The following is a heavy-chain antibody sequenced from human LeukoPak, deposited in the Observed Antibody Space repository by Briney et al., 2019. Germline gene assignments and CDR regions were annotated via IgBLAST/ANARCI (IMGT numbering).Heavy chain of an antibody. Sequence: GASVKVSCKASGYTFTSYYMHWVRQAPGQGLEWMGIINPSGGSTSYAQKFQGRVTMTRDTSTSTVYMELSSLRSEDTAVYYCARDRRDLVGATAGDAFDIWGQWTMVTVSS. D-gene: IGHD1-26*01. V-gene: IGHV1-46*01. CDR2: INPSGGST. CDR1: GYTFTSYY. CDR3: ARDRRDLVGATAGDAFDI. J-gene: IGHJ3*02.